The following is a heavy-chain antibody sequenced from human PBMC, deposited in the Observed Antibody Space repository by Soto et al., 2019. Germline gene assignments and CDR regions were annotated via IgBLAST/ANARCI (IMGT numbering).Heavy chain of an antibody. D-gene: IGHD6-6*01. CDR3: AREGPRPYYYYGMDV. Sequence: QAQLEPSGAEVKKPGASVKVSCKSSGYTFSTSGISWVRQAPGQGLEWMGWISTYNGDANYAQRFQGRVTMTTDTSTSTTFMELRSLRSDDTAVYYCAREGPRPYYYYGMDVWGQGTTVTVSS. V-gene: IGHV1-18*01. CDR2: ISTYNGDA. J-gene: IGHJ6*02. CDR1: GYTFSTSG.